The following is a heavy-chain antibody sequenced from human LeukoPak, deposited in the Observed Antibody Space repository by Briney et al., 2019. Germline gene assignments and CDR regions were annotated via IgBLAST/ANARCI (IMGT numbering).Heavy chain of an antibody. D-gene: IGHD2-15*01. CDR3: ARVGCSGGSCYFDY. Sequence: GASVKVSCKASGGTFSSYAISWVRQAPGQGLEWMGGIIPIFGTANYAQKFQGRVTITADKSTSTAYMELSSLRSEDTAVYYCARVGCSGGSCYFDYWGQGTLVTVSS. J-gene: IGHJ4*02. CDR2: IIPIFGTA. V-gene: IGHV1-69*06. CDR1: GGTFSSYA.